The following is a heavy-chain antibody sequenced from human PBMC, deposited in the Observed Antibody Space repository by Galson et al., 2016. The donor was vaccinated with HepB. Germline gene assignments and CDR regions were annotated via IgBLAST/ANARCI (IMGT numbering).Heavy chain of an antibody. V-gene: IGHV6-1*01. J-gene: IGHJ4*02. CDR1: GDSVSSTSAA. CDR3: LSGWYFDT. Sequence: CAISGDSVSSTSAAWNWVRQSPSRGLEWLGRTYYRSKRYNDYAASVRSRITINPDTSRNQFSLQLNSVTPEDTAVYYCLSGWYFDTRGQGTQVTVSS. CDR2: TYYRSKRYN. D-gene: IGHD6-19*01.